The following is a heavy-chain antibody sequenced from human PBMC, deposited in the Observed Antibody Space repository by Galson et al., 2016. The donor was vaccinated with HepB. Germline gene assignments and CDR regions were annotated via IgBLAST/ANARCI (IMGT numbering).Heavy chain of an antibody. CDR2: IFSGDAT. Sequence: SLRLSCAASGFIVSRKYMSWARQAPGEGLEWVSVIFSGDATYYRDSVKGRFTISRDISRNTPYLQMNNLRAEDTAVYYCEAYSDPFDLWGQGTMVTVSS. J-gene: IGHJ3*01. CDR1: GFIVSRKY. V-gene: IGHV3-53*01. CDR3: EAYSDPFDL. D-gene: IGHD3-16*01.